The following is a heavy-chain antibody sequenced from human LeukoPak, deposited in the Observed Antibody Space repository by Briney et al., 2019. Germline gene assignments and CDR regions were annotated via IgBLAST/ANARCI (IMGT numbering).Heavy chain of an antibody. CDR3: TTCGSYPYYYYYMDV. V-gene: IGHV3-53*01. Sequence: GGSLRLSCAASGFTVSSNFMSWVRQAPGKGLEWVSVIYSGGSTYYADSAKGRFTISRDNSKNTLYLQMNSLKTEDTAVYYCTTCGSYPYYYYYMDVWGKGTTVTVSS. J-gene: IGHJ6*03. CDR2: IYSGGST. CDR1: GFTVSSNF. D-gene: IGHD1-26*01.